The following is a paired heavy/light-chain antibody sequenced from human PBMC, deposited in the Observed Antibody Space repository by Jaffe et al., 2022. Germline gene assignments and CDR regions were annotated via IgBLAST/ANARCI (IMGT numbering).Light chain of an antibody. V-gene: IGKV1-39*01. Sequence: DIQMTQSPSSLSASVGDTVTITCRASRAISTYLNWYQQKPGKAPKLLIYAASSLQSGVPSRFSGSGSGTDFTLTISSLQPEDFATYYCQQSYSSPRTFGGGTKVEI. J-gene: IGKJ4*01. CDR1: RAISTY. CDR2: AAS. CDR3: QQSYSSPRT.
Heavy chain of an antibody. CDR1: GGSISNSLYY. CDR2: IYYSENI. Sequence: QLQLQESGPGLVKPSETLSLTCTVSGGSISNSLYYWGWIRQPPGKGLEWIVNIYYSENIYYNPSLKSRVTISVDTSKNQFSLKLSSVTAADTAVYYCATLRYGDYIGDAFDIWGQGTMVTVSS. D-gene: IGHD4-17*01. V-gene: IGHV4-39*01. J-gene: IGHJ3*02. CDR3: ATLRYGDYIGDAFDI.